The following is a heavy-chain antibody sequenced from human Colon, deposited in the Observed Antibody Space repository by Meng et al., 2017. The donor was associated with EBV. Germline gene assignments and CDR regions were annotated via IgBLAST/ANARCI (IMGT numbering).Heavy chain of an antibody. D-gene: IGHD1-26*01. J-gene: IGHJ4*02. V-gene: IGHV3-74*02. CDR3: ARTQGAINI. CDR1: VLTFSTFW. CDR2: INADGRST. Sequence: VGSGGCTLPSCSSLTLCCIVVVLTFSTFWMHCVRHAAWKGLVCVSRINADGRSTDYSDSVKSRFTISRDNAKNTLYLQMNSLKVEDTAVYYCARTQGAINIWGQGTLVTVSS.